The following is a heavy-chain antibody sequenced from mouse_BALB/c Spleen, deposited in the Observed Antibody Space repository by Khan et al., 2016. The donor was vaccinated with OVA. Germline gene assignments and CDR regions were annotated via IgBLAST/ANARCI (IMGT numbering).Heavy chain of an antibody. J-gene: IGHJ2*01. V-gene: IGHV5-17*02. Sequence: EVELVESGGGLVQPGGSRKLSCAASGFTFNSYGMHWVRQAPEKGLEWVAYISGDSNTIYYADTVKGRFTISRDNPKNTLFLQMNSLMSEDTAQYYCATTYYCGNYYDYWGQGTTLTVS. CDR2: ISGDSNTI. D-gene: IGHD1-1*01. CDR1: GFTFNSYG. CDR3: ATTYYCGNYYDY.